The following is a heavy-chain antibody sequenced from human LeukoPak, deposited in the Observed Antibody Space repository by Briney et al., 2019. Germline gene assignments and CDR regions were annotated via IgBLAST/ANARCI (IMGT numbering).Heavy chain of an antibody. Sequence: GGSLRLSCAASGFTFNLYGMHWVRQAPGKGLEWVAVISSAGNNKNYADSVKGRFTISRDNSKNTLYLQMNSLRAEDTAVYHCAKDSYYDGSGYCDSWGQGTLVTVSS. V-gene: IGHV3-30*18. CDR2: ISSAGNNK. D-gene: IGHD3-22*01. J-gene: IGHJ4*02. CDR1: GFTFNLYG. CDR3: AKDSYYDGSGYCDS.